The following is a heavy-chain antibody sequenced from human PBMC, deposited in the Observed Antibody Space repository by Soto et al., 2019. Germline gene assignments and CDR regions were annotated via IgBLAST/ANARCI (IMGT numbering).Heavy chain of an antibody. V-gene: IGHV1-8*01. CDR1: GYTFTSYD. J-gene: IGHJ5*02. Sequence: QVQLVQSGAEVKKPGASVKVSCKASGYTFTSYDIIWVRQATGQGLEWMGWMNPSTGNTDSAEKFQGRLTMTRNTSISPVYRELSSLSFEDTAVYYCARGRIIVAGGFYPWGQGTLVTVSS. D-gene: IGHD6-19*01. CDR3: ARGRIIVAGGFYP. CDR2: MNPSTGNT.